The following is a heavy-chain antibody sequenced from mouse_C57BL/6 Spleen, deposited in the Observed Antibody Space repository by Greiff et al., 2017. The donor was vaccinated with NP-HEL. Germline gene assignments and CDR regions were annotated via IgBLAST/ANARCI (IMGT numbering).Heavy chain of an antibody. J-gene: IGHJ2*01. Sequence: QVQLQQPGAELVKPGASVKLSCKASGYTFTSCWMQWVKQRPGQGLAWIGEIDPSDSYTNYNQKFKGKATLTVDTSSSTAYMQLSSLTSEDSAVYYCARFTTVVYFDYWGQGTTLTVSS. CDR1: GYTFTSCW. D-gene: IGHD1-1*01. V-gene: IGHV1-50*01. CDR2: IDPSDSYT. CDR3: ARFTTVVYFDY.